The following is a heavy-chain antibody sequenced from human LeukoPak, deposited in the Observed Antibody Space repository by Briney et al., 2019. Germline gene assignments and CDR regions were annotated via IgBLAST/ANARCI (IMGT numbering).Heavy chain of an antibody. V-gene: IGHV5-51*01. CDR3: ARQRRGSYNDYSEGDY. J-gene: IGHJ4*02. D-gene: IGHD4-11*01. Sequence: GESLKISCKGSGYYFPNYWIGWVRQVPGKGLEWMGVIHPGDSNTRYSPSFQGQVTISVDRSISTAYLQWSSLKASDTATYYCARQRRGSYNDYSEGDYWGQGTLVTVSS. CDR2: IHPGDSNT. CDR1: GYYFPNYW.